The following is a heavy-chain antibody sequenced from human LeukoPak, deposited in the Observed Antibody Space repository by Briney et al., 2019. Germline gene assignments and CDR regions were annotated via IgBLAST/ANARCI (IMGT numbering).Heavy chain of an antibody. D-gene: IGHD1-26*01. V-gene: IGHV4-39*07. CDR1: GGSISSSSYY. J-gene: IGHJ4*02. CDR3: ARAHPGVKRELLPNYFDY. CDR2: IYYSGST. Sequence: NPSETLSLTRTVSGGSISSSSYYWGWIRQPPGKGLEWIGSIYYSGSTYYNPSLKSRVTISVDTSKNQFSLKLSSVTAADTAVYYCARAHPGVKRELLPNYFDYWGQGTLVTVSS.